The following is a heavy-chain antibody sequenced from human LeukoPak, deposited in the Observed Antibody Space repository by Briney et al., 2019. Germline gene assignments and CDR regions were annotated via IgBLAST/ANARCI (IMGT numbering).Heavy chain of an antibody. CDR2: ISSSSSTI. CDR1: GFTFSSYS. Sequence: PGGSLRLSCAASGFTFSSYSMNWVRQAPGKGLEWVSYISSSSSTIYYADSVKGRFTISRDNAKNSLYLQMNSLRAEDTAVYYCARTAYYYDSSGYPNFDYWGQGTLVTVSS. D-gene: IGHD3-22*01. V-gene: IGHV3-48*01. CDR3: ARTAYYYDSSGYPNFDY. J-gene: IGHJ4*02.